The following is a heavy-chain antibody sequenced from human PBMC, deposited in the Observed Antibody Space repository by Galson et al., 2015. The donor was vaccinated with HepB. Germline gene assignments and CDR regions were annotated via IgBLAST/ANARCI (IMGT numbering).Heavy chain of an antibody. CDR2: ISSSSSYI. CDR1: GFTFSSYS. Sequence: SLRLSCAASGFTFSSYSMNWVRQAPGKGLEWVSSISSSSSYIYYADSVKGRFTISRDNAKNSLYLQMNSLRAEDTAVYYCARSCGNRGADSSGYADAFDIWGQGTMVTVSS. J-gene: IGHJ3*02. CDR3: ARSCGNRGADSSGYADAFDI. V-gene: IGHV3-21*01. D-gene: IGHD3-22*01.